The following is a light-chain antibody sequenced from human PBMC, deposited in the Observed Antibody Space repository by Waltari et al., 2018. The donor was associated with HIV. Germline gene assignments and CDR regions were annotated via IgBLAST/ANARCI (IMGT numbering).Light chain of an antibody. CDR2: DAS. CDR1: QHIRGA. V-gene: IGKV1-13*02. CDR3: QQFNSYPLT. Sequence: AIPLTQSPSSLSACVGDRVTITCRVSQHIRGALAWYQQKPGKPPKRLTHDASILETGVPSKSSGSGAGADFTLAISSLQPEDFATYYCQQFNSYPLTFGAGTTVEIK. J-gene: IGKJ4*01.